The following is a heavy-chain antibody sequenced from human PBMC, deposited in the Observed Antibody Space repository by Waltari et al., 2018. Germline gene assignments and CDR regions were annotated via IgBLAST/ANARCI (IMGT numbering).Heavy chain of an antibody. CDR1: GFTFSSYA. V-gene: IGHV3-23*01. CDR3: AKDSVDYWYFDL. CDR2: ISGSGGST. J-gene: IGHJ2*01. D-gene: IGHD2-15*01. Sequence: EVQLLESGGGLVQPGGSLRLSCAASGFTFSSYAMSWVRQAPGKGLEGVSAISGSGGSTYYADSVKGRFTISRDNSKNTLYLQMNSLRAEDTAVYYCAKDSVDYWYFDLWGRGTLVTVSS.